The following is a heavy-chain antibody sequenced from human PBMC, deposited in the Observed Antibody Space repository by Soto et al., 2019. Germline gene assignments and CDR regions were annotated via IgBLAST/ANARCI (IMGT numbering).Heavy chain of an antibody. Sequence: GGSLRLSCAASGFTFSSYAMSWVRQAPGKGLEWVSAIWYDGSNKYYADSVKGRYTISRDDSKNTVYLQMNSLGAEDTAVYYCTRDPLIAVAAYDAFDIWGQGTSVTVSS. CDR3: TRDPLIAVAAYDAFDI. CDR1: GFTFSSYA. D-gene: IGHD6-19*01. J-gene: IGHJ3*02. V-gene: IGHV3-33*08. CDR2: IWYDGSNK.